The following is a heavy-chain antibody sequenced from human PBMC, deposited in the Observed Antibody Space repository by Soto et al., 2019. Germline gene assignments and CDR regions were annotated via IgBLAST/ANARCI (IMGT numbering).Heavy chain of an antibody. CDR3: ATLPPRIVVTVLPIPT. V-gene: IGHV4-4*02. CDR2: VYHSGST. J-gene: IGHJ5*02. Sequence: QVYLHQSGPGLVKPSGTLSLTCAVSGDSISSTHWWTWVRQTPGKGLEWIGEVYHSGSTSYNPSLKSRFTKSVDKPTNQFSLKLSSVSAADTAVYSCATLPPRIVVTVLPIPTWGQGTLVSVSS. D-gene: IGHD2-21*01. CDR1: GDSISSTHW.